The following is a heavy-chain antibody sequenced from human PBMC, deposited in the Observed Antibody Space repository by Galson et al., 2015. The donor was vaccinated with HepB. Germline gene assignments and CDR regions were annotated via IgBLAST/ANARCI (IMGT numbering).Heavy chain of an antibody. CDR1: GFTFDIYA. J-gene: IGHJ4*02. Sequence: SLRLSCAASGFTFDIYAMSWVRQAPGKGLEWVSVITGSGDSTYYADFVKGRFTISRDNSKKTLYLQMNSLRAEDTAVYYCVKDNWVPWSWGQGTLVTVSS. D-gene: IGHD2-8*02. CDR2: ITGSGDST. CDR3: VKDNWVPWS. V-gene: IGHV3-23*01.